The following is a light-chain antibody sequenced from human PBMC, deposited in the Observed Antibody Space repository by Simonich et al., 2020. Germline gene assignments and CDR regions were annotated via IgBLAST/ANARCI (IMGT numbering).Light chain of an antibody. CDR3: SSYTSSSTWV. V-gene: IGLV2-14*01. Sequence: QSALTQPASVSGSPGQSITISCTGHSSDVGGYNYVSWYQQHPGKAPELMIYDVSKRPSGVSKRVSGSKSGNTASLTISGLQAEDEADYYCSSYTSSSTWVFGGGTKLTVL. CDR1: SSDVGGYNY. CDR2: DVS. J-gene: IGLJ2*01.